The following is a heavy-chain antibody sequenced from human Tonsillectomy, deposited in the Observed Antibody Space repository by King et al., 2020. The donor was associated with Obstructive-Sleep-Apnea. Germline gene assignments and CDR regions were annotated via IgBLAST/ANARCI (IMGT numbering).Heavy chain of an antibody. J-gene: IGHJ4*02. V-gene: IGHV3-66*01. CDR3: ASGADFSPFDY. CDR2: IYSVSST. D-gene: IGHD3-3*01. CDR1: GFTVSNNF. Sequence: VQLVESGGGLVQPGGSLRLSCAASGFTVSNNFMNWVRQAPGKGLEWVSVIYSVSSTFYADSVKGRFTISRDNSKNTLYLQMHNLRVEDTAVYYCASGADFSPFDYWGQGTLVTVSS.